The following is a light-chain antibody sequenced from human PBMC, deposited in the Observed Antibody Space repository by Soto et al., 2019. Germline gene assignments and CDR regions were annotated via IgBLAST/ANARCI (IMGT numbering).Light chain of an antibody. CDR3: LQDHNYPHT. J-gene: IGKJ4*01. V-gene: IGKV1-6*02. CDR2: AAT. Sequence: AIQMAQSPSSLSASVGDRVTITCRASQGIGNDVGWYQQKPGKAPKLLIYAATTLQSGVPSRFSGTRSGTDYTLTISSLQPEDFATYYCLQDHNYPHTFGGGTRVDIK. CDR1: QGIGND.